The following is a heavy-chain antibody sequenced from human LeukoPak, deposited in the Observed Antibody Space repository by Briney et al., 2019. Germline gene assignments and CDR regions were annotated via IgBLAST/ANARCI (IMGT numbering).Heavy chain of an antibody. CDR3: YYAGY. CDR1: GFTFSSYE. Sequence: GGCLRLSCAASGFTFSSYEVNWVRQAPGKGLEWVSYISSSGSTIYYADTVKGRFTISRDNAKNSLYLQMNSLRSEETAVYYCYYAGYWGHGTLVTVSS. CDR2: ISSSGSTI. D-gene: IGHD3-3*01. J-gene: IGHJ1*01. V-gene: IGHV3-48*03.